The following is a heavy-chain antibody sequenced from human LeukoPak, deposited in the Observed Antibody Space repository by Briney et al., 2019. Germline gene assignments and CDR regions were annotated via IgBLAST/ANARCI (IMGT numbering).Heavy chain of an antibody. D-gene: IGHD6-6*01. Sequence: GGSLRLSCAASGFTFSSYGMHWVRQAPGKGLEWVAVIWCDGSNKYYADSVKGRFTISRDNSKNTLYLQMNSLRAEDTAVYYCAKDAYSSSSDFDYWGQGTLVTVSS. CDR1: GFTFSSYG. J-gene: IGHJ4*02. CDR2: IWCDGSNK. CDR3: AKDAYSSSSDFDY. V-gene: IGHV3-33*06.